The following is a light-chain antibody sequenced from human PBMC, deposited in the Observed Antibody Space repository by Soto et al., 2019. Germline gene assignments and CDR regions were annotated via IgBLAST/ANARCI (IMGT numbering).Light chain of an antibody. CDR2: SAS. CDR3: LQHYNYPLN. CDR1: QGIRND. V-gene: IGKV1-6*01. J-gene: IGKJ4*01. Sequence: IQMTQSPSSLSASVGSRVSITCRASQGIRNDLGWYQQKPGEAPKLLIYSASSLQSGVPSRFSGSGSGTDFTLATSSLQPEDFATYYCLQHYNYPLNFGGGTKVDIK.